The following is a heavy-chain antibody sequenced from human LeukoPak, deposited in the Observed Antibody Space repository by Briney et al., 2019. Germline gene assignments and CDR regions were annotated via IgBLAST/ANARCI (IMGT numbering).Heavy chain of an antibody. V-gene: IGHV3-23*01. CDR1: GFTFSSYA. J-gene: IGHJ4*02. CDR3: AKELSTLVRGVITL. Sequence: PGASLRLSCAASGFTFSSYAMSWVRQAPGKGLGWVSAISGGGGGTYYADSVTGRFTISRDNSKNTLYLQMTSLRAEDTAVYYCAKELSTLVRGVITLWGQGALVTVSS. D-gene: IGHD3-10*01. CDR2: ISGGGGGT.